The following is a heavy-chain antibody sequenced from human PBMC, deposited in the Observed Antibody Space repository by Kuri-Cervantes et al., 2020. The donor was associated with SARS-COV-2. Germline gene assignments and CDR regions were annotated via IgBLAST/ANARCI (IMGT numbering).Heavy chain of an antibody. V-gene: IGHV4-38-2*01. CDR1: LYSISSGYY. Sequence: SETLSLTCAVSLYSISSGYYWDWIRQSPGKGPEWIGSIFHSGTTYYNPSLRSRVYISLDTSKNQFSLKLSSVTAADTAVYYCASFSTRGDPWGQGTLVTVSS. D-gene: IGHD2/OR15-2a*01. CDR2: IFHSGTT. CDR3: ASFSTRGDP. J-gene: IGHJ5*02.